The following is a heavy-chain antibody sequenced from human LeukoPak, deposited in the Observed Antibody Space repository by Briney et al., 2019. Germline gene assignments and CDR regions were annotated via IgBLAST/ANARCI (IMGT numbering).Heavy chain of an antibody. V-gene: IGHV3-74*01. D-gene: IGHD3-10*01. CDR1: GFTFSSYW. CDR2: ISTDGSST. CDR3: ARDFLWGSGSR. J-gene: IGHJ4*02. Sequence: GGSLRLSCAASGFTFSSYWMHWVRQAPGKGLVWVSRISTDGSSTSYADFVKGRFTISRDNAKNTLFLQMSSLRAEDTAVYYCARDFLWGSGSRWGQGTLVTVSS.